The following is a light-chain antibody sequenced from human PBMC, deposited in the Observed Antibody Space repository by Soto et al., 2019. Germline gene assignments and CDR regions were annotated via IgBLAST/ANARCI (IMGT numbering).Light chain of an antibody. CDR1: QSVSSY. CDR2: DAS. CDR3: QQRSSWPLT. J-gene: IGKJ4*01. Sequence: EIVLTQSPGTLSLSPGERATLSCRASQSVSSYFAWYQQKPGQAPRLLIYDASNRATGIPARFSGSGSGTDFTLTISTLEPEDFAVYYCQQRSSWPLTFGGGTKVDIK. V-gene: IGKV3-11*01.